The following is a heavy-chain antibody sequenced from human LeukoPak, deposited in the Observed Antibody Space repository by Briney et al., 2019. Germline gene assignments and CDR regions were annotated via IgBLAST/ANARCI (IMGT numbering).Heavy chain of an antibody. CDR3: AKDIS. V-gene: IGHV3-9*01. Sequence: GGSLRLSCAASGFTFDDYAMHWVRHAPGKGLEWVSGISWNSGSIGYADSVKGRFTISRDNAKNSLYLQMNSLRAEDTALYYCAKDISWGQGTLVTVSS. CDR1: GFTFDDYA. J-gene: IGHJ4*02. CDR2: ISWNSGSI.